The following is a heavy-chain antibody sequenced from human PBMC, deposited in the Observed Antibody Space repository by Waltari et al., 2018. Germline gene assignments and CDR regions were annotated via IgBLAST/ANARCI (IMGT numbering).Heavy chain of an antibody. D-gene: IGHD1-20*01. CDR1: GGSISSYY. V-gene: IGHV4-59*01. CDR2: IYYSGST. J-gene: IGHJ4*02. Sequence: QVQLQESGPGLVKPSETLSLTCTVSGGSISSYYWSWIRQPPGKGLEWIGYIYYSGSTNYTPSLKSRVTISVGTSKNQFSLKLSSVTAADTAVYYCARGRSITGTTFDYWGQGTLVTVSS. CDR3: ARGRSITGTTFDY.